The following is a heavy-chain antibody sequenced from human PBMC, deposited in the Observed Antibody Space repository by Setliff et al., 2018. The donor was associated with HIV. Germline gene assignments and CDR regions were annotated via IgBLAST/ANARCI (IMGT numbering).Heavy chain of an antibody. V-gene: IGHV4-39*07. CDR1: GGSVSSPGYY. D-gene: IGHD3-22*01. Sequence: SETLSLTCTVSGGSVSSPGYYWGWIRQPPGKGLEWIGSVYHSGTTYYNPSLRSRVTISVDTSKSQFSLKLNSVTAADTAVYYCGGNGYYSIDYWGQGTLVTVSS. J-gene: IGHJ4*02. CDR3: GGNGYYSIDY. CDR2: VYHSGTT.